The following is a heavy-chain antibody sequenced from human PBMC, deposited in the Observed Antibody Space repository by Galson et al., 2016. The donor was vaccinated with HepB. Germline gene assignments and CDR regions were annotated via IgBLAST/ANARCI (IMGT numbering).Heavy chain of an antibody. CDR1: GGSFRSYY. Sequence: SETLSLTCRVSGGSFRSYYWSWIRQFPDKGLEWIGEINHSGTTNYSPSLKSRVVISVDKANNQFSLNLTSVTAADTAMYYCARGGGDSHWGTYRPYLDYWGQGTPVTVSS. CDR2: INHSGTT. V-gene: IGHV4-34*01. J-gene: IGHJ4*02. D-gene: IGHD3-16*02. CDR3: ARGGGDSHWGTYRPYLDY.